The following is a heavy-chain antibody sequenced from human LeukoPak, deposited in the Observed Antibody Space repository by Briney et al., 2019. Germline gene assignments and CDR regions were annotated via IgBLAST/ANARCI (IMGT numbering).Heavy chain of an antibody. V-gene: IGHV1-2*02. CDR2: INPNSGGT. D-gene: IGHD3-22*01. CDR3: ARDGYYYDSSGYHTTY. J-gene: IGHJ4*02. Sequence: GASVKVSRKASGYTFTGYYMHWVRQAPGQGLEWMGWINPNSGGTNYAQKFQGRVTMTRDTSISTAYMELSRLRSDDTAVYYCARDGYYYDSSGYHTTYWGQGTLVTVSS. CDR1: GYTFTGYY.